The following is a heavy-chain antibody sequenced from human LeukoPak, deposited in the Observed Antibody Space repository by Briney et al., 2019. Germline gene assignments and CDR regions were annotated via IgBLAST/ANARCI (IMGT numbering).Heavy chain of an antibody. CDR3: ARGPEGYCSGGSCYWFDP. Sequence: PSETLSLTCTVSGGSISSYYWSWIRQPPGKGLEWIGYIYYSGSTNYNPSLKSRVTISVDTSKNQFSLKLSSVTAADTAVYYCARGPEGYCSGGSCYWFDPWGQGTLVTVSS. CDR2: IYYSGST. J-gene: IGHJ5*02. V-gene: IGHV4-59*01. CDR1: GGSISSYY. D-gene: IGHD2-15*01.